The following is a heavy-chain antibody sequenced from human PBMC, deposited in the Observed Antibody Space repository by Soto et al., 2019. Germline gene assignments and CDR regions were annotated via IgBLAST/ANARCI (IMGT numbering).Heavy chain of an antibody. CDR2: IYSSGST. Sequence: SETLSLICTVSGDSVSSDNYYWTWIRQPPGKGLEWIGYIYSSGSTNYNPSLKSRVTISLDTSTNQFSLKLTSVTAADTAVYYCARDIRGYSRAFDYWGQGALVTVSS. CDR3: ARDIRGYSRAFDY. J-gene: IGHJ4*02. CDR1: GDSVSSDNYY. V-gene: IGHV4-61*01. D-gene: IGHD5-18*01.